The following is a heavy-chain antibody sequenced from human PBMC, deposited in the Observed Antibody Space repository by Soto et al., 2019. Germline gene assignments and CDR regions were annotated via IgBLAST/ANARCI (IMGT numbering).Heavy chain of an antibody. CDR1: GFTFSSYA. V-gene: IGHV3-23*01. CDR2: IRGSGGST. D-gene: IGHD6-13*01. Sequence: VQLLESGGGLVQPGGSLRLSCAASGFTFSSYAMSWVRQAPGKGLEWVSPIRGSGGSTYYADSGKGRFTISRDNSKNTLYLQMNSLRAEDTAVYYCANLVGQQLVRDAFDIWGQGTMVTVSS. CDR3: ANLVGQQLVRDAFDI. J-gene: IGHJ3*02.